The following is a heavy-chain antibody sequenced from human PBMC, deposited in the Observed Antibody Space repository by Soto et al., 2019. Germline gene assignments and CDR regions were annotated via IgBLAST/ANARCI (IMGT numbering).Heavy chain of an antibody. CDR3: TRHAVDY. J-gene: IGHJ4*02. CDR2: IRSKANSYAT. D-gene: IGHD6-19*01. CDR1: GFSFSGSA. V-gene: IGHV3-73*01. Sequence: HPGGSLRLSCVASGFSFSGSAMHWVRQASGKGLEWIGRIRSKANSYATAYDESVKGRFTISRDDSKNTAYLQMNSLKTEDTAVYYCTRHAVDYWGQGTLVTVSS.